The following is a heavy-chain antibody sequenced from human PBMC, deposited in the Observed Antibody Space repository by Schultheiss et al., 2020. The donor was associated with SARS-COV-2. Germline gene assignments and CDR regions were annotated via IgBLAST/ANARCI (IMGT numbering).Heavy chain of an antibody. CDR3: ARQDIVVVPAALDAYDI. D-gene: IGHD2-2*01. V-gene: IGHV3-20*04. CDR2: INWNGGST. CDR1: GFTFDDYG. J-gene: IGHJ3*02. Sequence: GGSLRLSCAASGFTFDDYGMSWVRQAPGKGLEWVSGINWNGGSTGYADSVKGRFTISRDNAKNSLYLQMNSLRAEDTAVYYCARQDIVVVPAALDAYDIWGQGTMVTVSS.